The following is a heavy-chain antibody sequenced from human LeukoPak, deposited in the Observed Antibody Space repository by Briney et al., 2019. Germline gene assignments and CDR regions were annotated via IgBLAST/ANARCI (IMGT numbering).Heavy chain of an antibody. CDR2: IYFSGNT. Sequence: SETLSVTCTVSGGSISDYYWGWIRQPPGKELEWIGYIYFSGNTNYNPSLKSRVTMSVDTSKSQFALSLSSVTVADTAVYYCARRKSGTYGSWIDYWGQGTVVTVSS. CDR1: GGSISDYY. CDR3: ARRKSGTYGSWIDY. V-gene: IGHV4-59*08. J-gene: IGHJ4*02. D-gene: IGHD1-26*01.